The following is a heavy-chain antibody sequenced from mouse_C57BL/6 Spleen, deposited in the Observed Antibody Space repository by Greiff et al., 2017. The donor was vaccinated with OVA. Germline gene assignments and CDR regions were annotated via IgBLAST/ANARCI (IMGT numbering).Heavy chain of an antibody. D-gene: IGHD1-1*01. V-gene: IGHV1-81*01. CDR2: IYPRSGNT. J-gene: IGHJ1*03. CDR3: ARGENYEGQGWYFDV. Sequence: QVQLKQSGAELARPGASVKLSCKASGYTFTSYGISWVKQRTGQGLEWIGEIYPRSGNTYYNEKFKGKATLTADKSSSTAYMELRSLTSEDSAVYFCARGENYEGQGWYFDVWGTGTTVTVSS. CDR1: GYTFTSYG.